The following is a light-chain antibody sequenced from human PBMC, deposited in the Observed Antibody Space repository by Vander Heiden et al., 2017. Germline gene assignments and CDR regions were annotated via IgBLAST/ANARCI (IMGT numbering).Light chain of an antibody. Sequence: IQMTQSLSSLSASVRDRVTITCRARQRISGYVNWYQQRPGKAPRLLIYAASNLASGVPSRFSGSGSGTDFTLIISSLEPEDFATYSCQQSYGTPRTFGQGTKVEIK. J-gene: IGKJ1*01. CDR3: QQSYGTPRT. CDR1: QRISGY. V-gene: IGKV1-39*01. CDR2: AAS.